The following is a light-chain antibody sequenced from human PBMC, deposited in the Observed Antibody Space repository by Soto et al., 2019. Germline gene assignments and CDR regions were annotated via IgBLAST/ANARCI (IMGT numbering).Light chain of an antibody. Sequence: SSELAQSPSVSVSPGQTARITCSGDSLPRQDVYWYQQKAGQAPVLVMFKDSERPSGIPERFSGSRSGTTVTLTISGVQAEDEADYYCQSSDSNGSYYVFGTGTKVTVL. V-gene: IGLV3-25*02. CDR1: SLPRQD. J-gene: IGLJ1*01. CDR2: KDS. CDR3: QSSDSNGSYYV.